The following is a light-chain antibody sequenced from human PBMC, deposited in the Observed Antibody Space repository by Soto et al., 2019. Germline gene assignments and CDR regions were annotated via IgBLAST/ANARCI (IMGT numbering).Light chain of an antibody. CDR2: LGS. Sequence: DIVMTQSPLSLHVTPGEPASISCRSSQSLLNSNGYNYLDWYLQKPGQSPQLVIYLGSNRASGDPDRFSGSESGTNFTLKISRVEAENVGVYHCMQFLKAPPTFRQGTKVEIK. CDR1: QSLLNSNGYNY. V-gene: IGKV2-28*01. CDR3: MQFLKAPPT. J-gene: IGKJ1*01.